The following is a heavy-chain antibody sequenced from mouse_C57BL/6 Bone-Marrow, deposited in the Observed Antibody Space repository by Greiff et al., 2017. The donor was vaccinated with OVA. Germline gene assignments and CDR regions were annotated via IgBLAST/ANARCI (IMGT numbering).Heavy chain of an antibody. CDR2: SRNKANDYTT. J-gene: IGHJ1*03. CDR3: ARGETFWYFDV. CDR1: GFTFSDFY. V-gene: IGHV7-1*01. Sequence: EVNVVESGGGLVQSGCSLRLSCATSGFTFSDFYMEWVRQAPGKGLEWIAASRNKANDYTTEYSASVKGRFIVSRDTSQSILYLQMNALRAEDTAMYYCARGETFWYFDVWGTGTTVTVSS.